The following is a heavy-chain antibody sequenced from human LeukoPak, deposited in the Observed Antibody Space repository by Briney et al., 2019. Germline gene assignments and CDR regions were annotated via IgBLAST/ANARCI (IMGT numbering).Heavy chain of an antibody. Sequence: GGSLRLSCAASGFYGMHWVRQAPDKGLEWVAFIRYADSVKGRFTISRDNSKNTLYLQMNSLRAEDTAVYYCAKDPGAHYYGSGSYRRGSYFDYWGQGTLVTVSS. J-gene: IGHJ4*02. CDR2: IRYA. CDR3: AKDPGAHYYGSGSYRRGSYFDY. V-gene: IGHV3-30*02. D-gene: IGHD3-10*01. CDR1: GFYG.